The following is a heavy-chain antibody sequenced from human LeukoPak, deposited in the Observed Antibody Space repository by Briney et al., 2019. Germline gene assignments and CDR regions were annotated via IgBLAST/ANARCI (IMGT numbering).Heavy chain of an antibody. V-gene: IGHV4-59*12. CDR3: ARDRDYYDSSGFDV. J-gene: IGHJ6*02. CDR2: IYYSGST. D-gene: IGHD3-22*01. CDR1: GGSISSYY. Sequence: SETLSLTCTVSGGSISSYYWSWIRQPPGKGLEWIGYIYYSGSTNYNPSLKSRVTISVDTSKNQFSLKLSSVTAAGTAVYYCARDRDYYDSSGFDVWGQGTTVTVSS.